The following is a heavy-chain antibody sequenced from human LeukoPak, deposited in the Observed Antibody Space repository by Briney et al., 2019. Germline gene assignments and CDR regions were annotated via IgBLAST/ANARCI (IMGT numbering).Heavy chain of an antibody. V-gene: IGHV3-53*01. CDR3: AIRGYDVYYFDY. CDR2: IYSGGST. Sequence: PGGSLRLSCAASGFTVSSNYMSGAREAPGKGREGVSVIYSGGSTYYADPGEGRFTISRDDHKNTLYLQMTSLRAEDTAVYYCAIRGYDVYYFDYWGQGTLVTVSS. J-gene: IGHJ4*02. D-gene: IGHD5-12*01. CDR1: GFTVSSNY.